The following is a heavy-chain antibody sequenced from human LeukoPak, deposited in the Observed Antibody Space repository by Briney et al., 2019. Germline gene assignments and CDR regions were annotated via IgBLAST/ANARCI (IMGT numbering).Heavy chain of an antibody. CDR1: GYTFTGYY. CDR3: ARVLWFGELVLVGFDP. Sequence: ASVKVSCKASGYTFTGYYMHWVRQAPGQGLXXXXXXNPNSGGTNYAQKFQGRVTMTRDTSISTAYMELSSLRSEDTAVYYCARVLWFGELVLVGFDPWGQGTLVTVSS. CDR2: XNPNSGGT. D-gene: IGHD3-10*01. V-gene: IGHV1-2*02. J-gene: IGHJ5*02.